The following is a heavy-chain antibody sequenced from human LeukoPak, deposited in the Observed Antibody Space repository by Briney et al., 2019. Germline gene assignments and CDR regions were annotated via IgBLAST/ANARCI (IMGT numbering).Heavy chain of an antibody. V-gene: IGHV4-34*01. Sequence: SETLSLTGAGYGGSFSGYYWSWIRQPPGKGLEWIGEISHSGSTNYNPSPKSGVTISVDTPKNRFSLKLSSVTAADTAVYYCARGTAVPATAGGDSWGQGTLVTVP. D-gene: IGHD6-19*01. CDR3: ARGTAVPATAGGDS. CDR1: GGSFSGYY. CDR2: ISHSGST. J-gene: IGHJ4*02.